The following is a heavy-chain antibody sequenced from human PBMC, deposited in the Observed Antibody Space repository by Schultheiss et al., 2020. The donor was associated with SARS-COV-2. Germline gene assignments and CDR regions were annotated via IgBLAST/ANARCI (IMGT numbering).Heavy chain of an antibody. J-gene: IGHJ3*02. CDR2: IRSKANSYAT. D-gene: IGHD2-2*02. V-gene: IGHV3-73*01. CDR3: TREGYCSSTSCYTNAFDI. CDR1: GFTFSNAW. Sequence: GGSLRLSCAASGFTFSNAWMSWVRQASGKGLEWVGRIRSKANSYATAYAASVKGRFTISRDDSKNTAYLQMNSLKTEDTAVYYCTREGYCSSTSCYTNAFDIWGQGTMVTVSS.